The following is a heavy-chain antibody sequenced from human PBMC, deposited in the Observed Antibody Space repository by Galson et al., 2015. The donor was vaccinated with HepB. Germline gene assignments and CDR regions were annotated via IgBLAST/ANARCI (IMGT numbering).Heavy chain of an antibody. V-gene: IGHV3-15*01. J-gene: IGHJ6*02. CDR1: GFTFNNAW. D-gene: IGHD1-20*01. CDR3: TTGPYNWNLEGWGGMDI. CDR2: IKNKTDGGTA. Sequence: SLRLSCAASGFTFNNAWMSWVRQAPGKGLEWVGHIKNKTDGGTADYAAPVKGRFSISRDDSKDTLYLQMNSLKTEDTAVYYCTTGPYNWNLEGWGGMDIWGQGTTVTVSS.